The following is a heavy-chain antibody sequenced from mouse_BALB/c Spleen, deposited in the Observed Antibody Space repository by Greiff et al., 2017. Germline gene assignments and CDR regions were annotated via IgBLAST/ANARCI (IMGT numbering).Heavy chain of an antibody. CDR3: VRGGGENAMDY. CDR2: IWTGGGT. CDR1: GFSLTSYD. J-gene: IGHJ4*01. Sequence: VKLMESGPGLVPPSQSLSITCTVSGFSLTSYDISWIRQPPGKGLEWLGVIWTGGGTNYNSAFMSRLSISKDNSKSQAFLKMNSVQTDDTAIYYCVRGGGENAMDYWGQGTSVTVSS. V-gene: IGHV2-9-2*01.